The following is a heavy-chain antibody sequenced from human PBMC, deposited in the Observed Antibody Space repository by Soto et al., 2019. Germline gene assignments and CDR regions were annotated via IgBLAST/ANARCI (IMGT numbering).Heavy chain of an antibody. D-gene: IGHD2-2*01. Sequence: QVQLAESGGGVVQPGRSLRLSCAASGFMFSSYAMHWVRQAPGKGLDWVALTSYDGSNKYYADSVKGRFTISRDNSKNTLYLQMNSLRAENTAVYYCARLPDRRLGYCSSTSCYASDYWGQGTLVTVSS. CDR2: TSYDGSNK. CDR1: GFMFSSYA. J-gene: IGHJ4*02. CDR3: ARLPDRRLGYCSSTSCYASDY. V-gene: IGHV3-30-3*01.